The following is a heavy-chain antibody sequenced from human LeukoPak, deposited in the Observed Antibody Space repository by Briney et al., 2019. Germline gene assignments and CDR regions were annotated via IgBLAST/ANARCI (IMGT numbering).Heavy chain of an antibody. J-gene: IGHJ4*02. D-gene: IGHD4/OR15-4a*01. CDR2: ISSSSSYI. Sequence: PGGSLRLSCAASGFTFSSYSMNWVRQAPGKGLEWVSSISSSSSYIYYADSVKGRFTISRDNSKNTLYLQMNSLRAEDTAVYYCARRAGAYSHPYDYWGQGNLVIVSS. CDR3: ARRAGAYSHPYDY. CDR1: GFTFSSYS. V-gene: IGHV3-21*04.